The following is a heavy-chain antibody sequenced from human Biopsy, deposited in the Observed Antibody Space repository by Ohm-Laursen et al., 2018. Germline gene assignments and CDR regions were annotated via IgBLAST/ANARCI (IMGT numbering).Heavy chain of an antibody. J-gene: IGHJ6*02. CDR2: INPNSGNA. Sequence: ASVKVSCKASGYTFAGYYLHWVRQAPGHGLEWMGWINPNSGNANYAQSFQGRLTVTRDTSISTAYMELTSLTFDDTAIYYCARVPAYPSIDGYYGLDLWGQDHGHRLL. V-gene: IGHV1-2*02. CDR3: ARVPAYPSIDGYYGLDL. CDR1: GYTFAGYY. D-gene: IGHD3-16*01.